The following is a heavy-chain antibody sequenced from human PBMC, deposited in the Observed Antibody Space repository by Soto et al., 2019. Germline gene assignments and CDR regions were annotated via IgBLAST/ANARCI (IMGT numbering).Heavy chain of an antibody. CDR2: IYYSGST. CDR3: ARVHDFWSGYENWFDP. D-gene: IGHD3-3*01. J-gene: IGHJ5*02. CDR1: GGSISSGGYY. Sequence: QVQLQESGPGLVKPSQTLSLTCTVSGGSISSGGYYWSWIRQHPGKGLEWIGYIYYSGSTYYNPSLKSRVTISVDTSKNQFSLKLSSVTAADTAVYYCARVHDFWSGYENWFDPWGKGTLVTVSS. V-gene: IGHV4-31*03.